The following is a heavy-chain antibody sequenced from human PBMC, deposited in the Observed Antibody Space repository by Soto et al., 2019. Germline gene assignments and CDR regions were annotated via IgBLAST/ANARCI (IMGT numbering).Heavy chain of an antibody. V-gene: IGHV1-18*04. CDR2: ISAYNGNT. Sequence: ASVKVSCKASGYTFTSYGISWVRQAPGQGLEWMGWISAYNGNTNYAQKLQGRVTMTTDTSTRTAYMELRSLRYVNTEVYYFERRIGIAIAGRQGYGMDVWGQGTTATVSS. CDR3: ERRIGIAIAGRQGYGMDV. D-gene: IGHD6-6*01. CDR1: GYTFTSYG. J-gene: IGHJ6*02.